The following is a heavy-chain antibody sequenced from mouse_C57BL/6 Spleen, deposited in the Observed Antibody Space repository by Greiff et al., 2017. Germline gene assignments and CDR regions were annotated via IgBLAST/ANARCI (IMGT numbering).Heavy chain of an antibody. CDR2: INPGSGGT. V-gene: IGHV1-54*01. J-gene: IGHJ4*01. Sequence: QVQLQQSGAELVRPGTSVKVSCKASGYAFTNYLIEWVKQRPGQGLEWIGVINPGSGGTNYNEKFQGKATLTADKSSSTAYMQLSSLTSEDSAVYFCARREYYGSSSYARDYWGQGTSVTVSS. D-gene: IGHD1-1*01. CDR3: ARREYYGSSSYARDY. CDR1: GYAFTNYL.